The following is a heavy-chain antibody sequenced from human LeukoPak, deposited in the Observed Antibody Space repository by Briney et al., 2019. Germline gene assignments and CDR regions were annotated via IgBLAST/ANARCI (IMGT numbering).Heavy chain of an antibody. CDR2: ISYDGSNK. V-gene: IGHV3-30*04. Sequence: GGSLRLSCATSGFTFSSYAMHWVRQAPGKGLEWVAVISYDGSNKYYADSVKGRFTISRDNSKNTLYLQMNSLRAEDTAVYYCARDGDFGIRSLSAFDIWGQGTMVTVSS. J-gene: IGHJ3*02. D-gene: IGHD6-6*01. CDR1: GFTFSSYA. CDR3: ARDGDFGIRSLSAFDI.